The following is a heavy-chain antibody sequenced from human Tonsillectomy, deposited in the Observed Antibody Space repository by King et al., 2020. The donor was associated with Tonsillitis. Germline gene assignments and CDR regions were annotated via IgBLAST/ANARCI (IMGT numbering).Heavy chain of an antibody. CDR2: ISGSDSTI. CDR3: AGSFGSGSVDYYFDY. J-gene: IGHJ4*02. V-gene: IGHV3-48*01. D-gene: IGHD3-10*01. CDR1: GFTFSSYG. Sequence: VQLVESGGGFIQPGGSLRLSCTASGFTFSSYGMSWVRQAPGKGLEWVSYISGSDSTIHYADSVKGRFTISIDNAKNPMYLQMNSLRAEDTALYYCAGSFGSGSVDYYFDYWGQGTLVTVSS.